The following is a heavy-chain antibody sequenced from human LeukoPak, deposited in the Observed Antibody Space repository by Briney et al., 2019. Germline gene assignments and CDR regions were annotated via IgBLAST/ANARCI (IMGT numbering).Heavy chain of an antibody. CDR2: IYPGDSDIYRGDSDT. V-gene: IGHV5-51*01. D-gene: IGHD2-15*01. Sequence: GESLKISCKSSGYRFTTYWIAWVRQMPGKGLEWMGIIYPGDSDIYRGDSDTRYSPSFQGQVTISADKSINTAYLQWSSLKASDTAMYYCARQDCSGGSCYYQRNWFGPWGQGTLVTVSS. CDR3: ARQDCSGGSCYYQRNWFGP. J-gene: IGHJ5*02. CDR1: GYRFTTYW.